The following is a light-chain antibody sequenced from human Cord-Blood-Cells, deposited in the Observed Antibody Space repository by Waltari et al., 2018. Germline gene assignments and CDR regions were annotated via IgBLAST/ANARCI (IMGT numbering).Light chain of an antibody. J-gene: IGLJ7*01. CDR1: TSDVGGYNY. V-gene: IGLV2-14*01. CDR2: DVS. CDR3: SSYTSSSTV. Sequence: QSALTQPAPVSGSPGQSITISCTGTTSDVGGYNYVSWYQQHPGKAPKLMIYDVSQRPSGVSNRFSGSKSGNTASLTISGLQAEDEADYYCSSYTSSSTVFGGGTQLTVL.